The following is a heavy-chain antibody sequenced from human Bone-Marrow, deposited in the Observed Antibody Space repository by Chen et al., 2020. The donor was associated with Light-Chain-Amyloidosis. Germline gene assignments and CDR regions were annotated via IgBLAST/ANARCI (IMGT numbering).Heavy chain of an antibody. CDR1: GYTFTGYY. Sequence: QVQLVQSGAEVKKPGASVKVSCKASGYTFTGYYMHWVRQAPGQGLEWMGWINPNSGGTNYAQKFQGRVTMTRDTSIRTAYMELSRLRSDDTAVYYCARVRTYCSSTSCYMAYYYGMDVWGQGTTVTVSS. CDR2: INPNSGGT. D-gene: IGHD2-2*02. V-gene: IGHV1-2*02. CDR3: ARVRTYCSSTSCYMAYYYGMDV. J-gene: IGHJ6*02.